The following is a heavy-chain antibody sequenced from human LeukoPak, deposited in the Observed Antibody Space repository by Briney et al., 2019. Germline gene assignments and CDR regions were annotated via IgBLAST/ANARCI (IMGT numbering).Heavy chain of an antibody. CDR2: IRFDGGNK. Sequence: PGGSLRLSCAASGFTFNNYGMHWARQAPGKGLEWVAFIRFDGGNKYYADSVKGRFTISRDSSKNTLFLQMNSLRADDTAVYYCAKDSLRTYYGSGSYPLDYWGQGTLVTVSS. D-gene: IGHD3-10*01. CDR1: GFTFNNYG. CDR3: AKDSLRTYYGSGSYPLDY. J-gene: IGHJ4*02. V-gene: IGHV3-30*02.